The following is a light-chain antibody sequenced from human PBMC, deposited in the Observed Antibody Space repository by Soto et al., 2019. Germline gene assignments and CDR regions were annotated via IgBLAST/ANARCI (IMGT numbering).Light chain of an antibody. CDR1: RSDVGGYNF. Sequence: QSALTQPASVSGSPGQSITISCTGTRSDVGGYNFVSWYQHHPGKAPKLMIYEDSNRPSGVSNRFSGSKSGNTASLTISGLQAEDEADYYCSSDINSSTLVFGGGTKLTVL. V-gene: IGLV2-14*01. CDR3: SSDINSSTLV. CDR2: EDS. J-gene: IGLJ3*02.